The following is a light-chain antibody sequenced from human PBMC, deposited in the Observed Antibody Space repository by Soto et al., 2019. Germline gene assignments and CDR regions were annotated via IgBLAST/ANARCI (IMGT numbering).Light chain of an antibody. CDR2: GAF. CDR1: QSVATNY. J-gene: IGKJ1*01. CDR3: QQYGSSPWT. Sequence: PGERATLSCRASQSVATNYLAWYQQKPGQTPRLVIYGAFSRATAIPDRFSGSGSGTDFILTISRLEAEDFAVYYCQQYGSSPWTFGQGTKVEIK. V-gene: IGKV3-20*01.